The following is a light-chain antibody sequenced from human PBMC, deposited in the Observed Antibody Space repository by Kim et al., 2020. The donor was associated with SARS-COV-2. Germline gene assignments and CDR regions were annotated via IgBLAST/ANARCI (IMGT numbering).Light chain of an antibody. J-gene: IGLJ3*02. CDR3: ETLDSNTPV. CDR1: SGHSSYI. CDR2: LEGSGSY. Sequence: SVKLTCTLSSGHSSYIIEWHQQQPGKAPRYLMKLEGSGSYNKGSGVPDRFSGSSSGADRYLTISNLQSEDEADYYCETLDSNTPVFGGGTQLTV. V-gene: IGLV4-60*03.